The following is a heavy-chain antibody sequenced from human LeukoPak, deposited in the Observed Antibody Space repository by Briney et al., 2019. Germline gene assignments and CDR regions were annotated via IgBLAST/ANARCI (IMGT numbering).Heavy chain of an antibody. Sequence: GGSLRLSCAASGFTFSSYAMSWVRQAPGKGLEWASAISGSGGSTYYADSVKGRFTISRDNSKNTLYLQMNSLRAEDTAVYYCAKGPTIAARPLDYFDYWGQGTLVTVSS. CDR3: AKGPTIAARPLDYFDY. J-gene: IGHJ4*02. V-gene: IGHV3-23*01. CDR1: GFTFSSYA. CDR2: ISGSGGST. D-gene: IGHD6-6*01.